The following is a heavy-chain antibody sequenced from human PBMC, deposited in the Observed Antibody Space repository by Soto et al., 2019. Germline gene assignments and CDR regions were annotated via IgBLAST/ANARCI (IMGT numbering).Heavy chain of an antibody. CDR1: GFTFSSYA. CDR3: AKLRITMLRGAPHY. V-gene: IGHV3-23*01. J-gene: IGHJ4*02. D-gene: IGHD3-10*01. Sequence: GSLKLACAASGFTFSSYAMSWVRQAPGKGLEWVSAISGSGGSTYYADSVKGRFTISRDNSKNTLYLQMNSLRAEDTAVYYCAKLRITMLRGAPHYWGQGSLVSVSS. CDR2: ISGSGGST.